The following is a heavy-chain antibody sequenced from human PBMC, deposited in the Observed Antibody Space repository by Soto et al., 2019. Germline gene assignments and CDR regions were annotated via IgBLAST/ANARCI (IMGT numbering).Heavy chain of an antibody. D-gene: IGHD2-15*01. CDR3: ARKGYCSGGSCFARDH. J-gene: IGHJ4*02. V-gene: IGHV3-23*01. CDR2: MSGSSGGT. Sequence: LRLSCAASGFIFSSYAMSWVRQAPGKGLEWVSAMSGSSGGTYYADSVKGRFTISRDNSKNTLYLQLNSLRAEDTALYYCARKGYCSGGSCFARDHWGQGTLVTVS. CDR1: GFIFSSYA.